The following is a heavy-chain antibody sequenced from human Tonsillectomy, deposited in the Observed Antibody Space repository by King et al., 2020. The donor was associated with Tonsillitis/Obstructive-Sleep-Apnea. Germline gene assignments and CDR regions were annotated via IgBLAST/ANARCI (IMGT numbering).Heavy chain of an antibody. J-gene: IGHJ4*02. CDR3: ARQSGWNPYDY. Sequence: QLQESGPGLVKPSETLSLTCTVSGGSISSSSYYWGWIRQPPGKGLEWIGSIYYSGSTYYNPSLKSRVTISVDTSKNQFSLKLSSVTAADTAVYYCARQSGWNPYDYWGQGTLVTVSS. V-gene: IGHV4-39*01. CDR2: IYYSGST. D-gene: IGHD6-19*01. CDR1: GGSISSSSYY.